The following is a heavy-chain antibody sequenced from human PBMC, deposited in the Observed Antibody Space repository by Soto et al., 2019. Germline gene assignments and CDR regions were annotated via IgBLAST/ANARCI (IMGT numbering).Heavy chain of an antibody. V-gene: IGHV3-30-3*01. CDR1: GFTFSSYA. Sequence: GGSLRLSCAASGFTFSSYAMHGVRQAPGKGLEWVAVISYDGSNKYYADTVKGRFTISRDNSKNTLYLQMNSLRAEDTAVYYCARDTYSSSSDYYYYYGMDVWGQGTTVTVSS. D-gene: IGHD6-6*01. CDR2: ISYDGSNK. J-gene: IGHJ6*02. CDR3: ARDTYSSSSDYYYYYGMDV.